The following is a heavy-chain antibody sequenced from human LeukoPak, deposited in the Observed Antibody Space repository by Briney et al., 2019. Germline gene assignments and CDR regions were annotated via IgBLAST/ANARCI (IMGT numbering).Heavy chain of an antibody. CDR1: GYTFTGYH. Sequence: ASVKVSCKASGYTFTGYHIHWVRQAPGQGPEWMAWINPNSGGTKYAQKFQGRVTMTRDTSISTAYMEMSRLTSDDTAVYYCARSRPYYYDSSGYYSAWSHDAFDIWGQGTMVTVSS. D-gene: IGHD3-22*01. CDR2: INPNSGGT. J-gene: IGHJ3*02. CDR3: ARSRPYYYDSSGYYSAWSHDAFDI. V-gene: IGHV1-2*02.